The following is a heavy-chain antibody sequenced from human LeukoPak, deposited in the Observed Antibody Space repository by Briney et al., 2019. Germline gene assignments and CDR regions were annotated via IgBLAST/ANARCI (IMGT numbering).Heavy chain of an antibody. Sequence: PGGSLRLSCATSGLTFTNHGFHWVRQAAGKGLEWVAFVRSDGSDTYHANSVKGRFSISRDNSKNTVYLQMNSLRADDTALYYCVRDRGKDFLDNWGQGTQVTVSS. J-gene: IGHJ4*02. CDR2: VRSDGSDT. CDR3: VRDRGKDFLDN. CDR1: GLTFTNHG. D-gene: IGHD4-23*01. V-gene: IGHV3-30*02.